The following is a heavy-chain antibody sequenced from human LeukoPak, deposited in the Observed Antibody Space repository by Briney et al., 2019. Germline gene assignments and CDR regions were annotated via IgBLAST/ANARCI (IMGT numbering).Heavy chain of an antibody. D-gene: IGHD6-13*01. J-gene: IGHJ4*02. CDR2: INHSGST. V-gene: IGHV4-34*01. Sequence: SETLSLTCAVYGGSFSGYYWSWIRQPPGKGLEWIGEINHSGSTNYNPSLKSRVTISVDTSKNQFSLKLSSVTAADTAVYYCARGPGIAAARGQGTLVTVSS. CDR1: GGSFSGYY. CDR3: ARGPGIAAA.